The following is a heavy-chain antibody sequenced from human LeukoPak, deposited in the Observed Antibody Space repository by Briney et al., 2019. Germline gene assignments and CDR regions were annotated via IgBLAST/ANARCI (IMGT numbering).Heavy chain of an antibody. CDR3: PKMTTVTLSNTYFDY. V-gene: IGHV3-23*01. J-gene: IGHJ4*02. CDR2: ISGSGGST. Sequence: GGSLRLSCAASGFTFSSYAMSWVRQAPGKGLEWVSAISGSGGSTYYADSVKGRFTISRDNSKNTLYLQMNSLRAEDTAVYYCPKMTTVTLSNTYFDYWGQGTLVTVSS. CDR1: GFTFSSYA. D-gene: IGHD4-17*01.